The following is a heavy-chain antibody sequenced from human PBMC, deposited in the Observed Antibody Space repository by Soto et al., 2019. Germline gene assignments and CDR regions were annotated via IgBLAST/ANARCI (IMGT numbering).Heavy chain of an antibody. Sequence: PSGSLEITSAASSGTMYIYFWSCIRQPAGKGPEWIGRIYSSGSTNYNPSLKSRVTMSVDTSKNQFSLKLSSVTAADTAVCYCAREARGQFDYWGQGTLVTVSS. V-gene: IGHV4-4*07. CDR1: SGTMYIYF. CDR3: AREARGQFDY. J-gene: IGHJ4*02. CDR2: IYSSGST.